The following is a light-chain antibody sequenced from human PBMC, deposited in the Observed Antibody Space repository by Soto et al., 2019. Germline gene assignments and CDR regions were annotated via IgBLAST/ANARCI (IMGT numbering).Light chain of an antibody. CDR2: AAS. CDR3: QQYDTYSRT. J-gene: IGKJ1*01. V-gene: IGKV1D-16*01. Sequence: EIQMTQSPSSLSASVGDRFTITCLASQGIDRWLAWYQQKPGEAPKVLIYAASSLRSGVPSRFSGSGYGTDFSLTISSLQPDDFATYYCQQYDTYSRTFGQGTKVAIK. CDR1: QGIDRW.